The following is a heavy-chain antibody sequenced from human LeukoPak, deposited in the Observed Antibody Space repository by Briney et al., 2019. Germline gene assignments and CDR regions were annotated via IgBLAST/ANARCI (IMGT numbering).Heavy chain of an antibody. D-gene: IGHD2-15*01. V-gene: IGHV3-23*01. CDR2: INAFGVTT. CDR1: GFTFSGYA. J-gene: IGHJ4*02. CDR3: AKVLLGYCSGGSCYSLDY. Sequence: GGSLRLSCAASGFTFSGYAMSWVRQAPGKGLEWVSSINAFGVTTYYADSVKGRFTISRDNSKDTLYLRMSSLRAEDTALYYCAKVLLGYCSGGSCYSLDYWGQGTLVTVSS.